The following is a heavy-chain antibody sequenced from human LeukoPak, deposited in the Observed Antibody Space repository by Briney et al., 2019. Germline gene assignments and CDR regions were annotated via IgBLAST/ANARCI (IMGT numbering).Heavy chain of an antibody. CDR2: VSPSSGNS. J-gene: IGHJ6*02. V-gene: IGHV1-8*02. Sequence: ASVKVSCKASGYTFTTYDINWVRQAPGQGLEWLGWVSPSSGNSGYAQRFQDRVTMTRDITDSTAYMELRSLRSNDTAVYFCTRGYYHYGLDVWGQGTTVTVSS. CDR1: GYTFTTYD. CDR3: TRGYYHYGLDV.